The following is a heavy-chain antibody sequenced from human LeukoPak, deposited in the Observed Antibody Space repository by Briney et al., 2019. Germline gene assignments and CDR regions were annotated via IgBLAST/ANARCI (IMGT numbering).Heavy chain of an antibody. CDR2: IYYSGST. J-gene: IGHJ6*03. D-gene: IGHD3-22*01. Sequence: SETLSLTCTVSGGSISSSSYYWGWIRQPPGKGLEWIGSIYYSGSTYYNPSLKSRVTISVDTSKNQFSLKLSSVTAADTAVYYCARSAGDYYDSSGYYYGYYYYMDVWGKGTTVTVSS. CDR1: GGSISSSSYY. CDR3: ARSAGDYYDSSGYYYGYYYYMDV. V-gene: IGHV4-39*01.